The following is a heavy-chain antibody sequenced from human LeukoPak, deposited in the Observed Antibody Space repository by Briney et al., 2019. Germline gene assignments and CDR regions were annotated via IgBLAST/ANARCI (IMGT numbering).Heavy chain of an antibody. Sequence: GGSLRLSCAASGFTFSSYGMHWVRQAPGKGLEWVAVISYDGSNKYYADSVKGRFTISRDNSKNTLYLQMNSLRAEDTAVYYCARVMSNYYDSSGQYWGQGTLVTVSS. CDR1: GFTFSSYG. V-gene: IGHV3-30*19. CDR3: ARVMSNYYDSSGQY. D-gene: IGHD3-22*01. J-gene: IGHJ4*02. CDR2: ISYDGSNK.